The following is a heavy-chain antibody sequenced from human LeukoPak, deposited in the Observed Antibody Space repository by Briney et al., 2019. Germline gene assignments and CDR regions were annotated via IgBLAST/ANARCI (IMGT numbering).Heavy chain of an antibody. J-gene: IGHJ5*02. CDR2: ISINGGST. Sequence: GGSLRLSCSASGFTFSSYAMYWVRQAPGKGLEYVSAISINGGSTYYADSVKGRFTISRDNSKNTVYLQMNSLRAEDTAVYYCAKLAPYGDYGFDPWGQGTLVTVSS. CDR1: GFTFSSYA. D-gene: IGHD4-17*01. CDR3: AKLAPYGDYGFDP. V-gene: IGHV3-64*04.